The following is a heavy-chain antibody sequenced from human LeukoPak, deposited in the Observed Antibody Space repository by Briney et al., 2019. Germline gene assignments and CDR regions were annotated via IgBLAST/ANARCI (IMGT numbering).Heavy chain of an antibody. Sequence: GESLKISCKGSGYSFTSYWIGWVRQMPGKGLEWMGIIYPGDSDTRYSPSFQGQVTISADKSISTAYLQWSSLKASDTAMYYCARPRIYYDSSGYQTYYFDYWGQGTLVTVSS. J-gene: IGHJ4*02. CDR2: IYPGDSDT. CDR1: GYSFTSYW. D-gene: IGHD3-22*01. V-gene: IGHV5-51*01. CDR3: ARPRIYYDSSGYQTYYFDY.